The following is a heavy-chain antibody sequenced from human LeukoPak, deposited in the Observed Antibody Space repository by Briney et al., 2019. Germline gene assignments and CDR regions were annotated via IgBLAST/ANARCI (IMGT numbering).Heavy chain of an antibody. CDR3: ARAAGRLFDY. V-gene: IGHV4-31*11. J-gene: IGHJ4*02. Sequence: SETLSLTCAVYGGSFSGYYWSWIRQHPGKGLEWIGYIYYSGSTYYNPSLKSRVTISVDTSKNQFSLKLSSVTAADTAVYYCARAAGRLFDYWGQGTLVTVSS. CDR2: IYYSGST. CDR1: GGSFSGYY.